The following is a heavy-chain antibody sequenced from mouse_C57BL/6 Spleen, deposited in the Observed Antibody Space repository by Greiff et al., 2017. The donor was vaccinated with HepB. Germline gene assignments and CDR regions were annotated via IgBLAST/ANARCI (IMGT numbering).Heavy chain of an antibody. D-gene: IGHD4-1*01. Sequence: VNLVESGAELARPGASVKMSCKASGYTFTSYTMHWVKQRPGQGLEWIGYINPSSGYTKYNQKFKDKATLTADKSSSTAYMQLSSLTSEDSAVYYCLNWDDYFDYWGQGTTLTVSS. V-gene: IGHV1-4*01. CDR3: LNWDDYFDY. CDR1: GYTFTSYT. CDR2: INPSSGYT. J-gene: IGHJ2*01.